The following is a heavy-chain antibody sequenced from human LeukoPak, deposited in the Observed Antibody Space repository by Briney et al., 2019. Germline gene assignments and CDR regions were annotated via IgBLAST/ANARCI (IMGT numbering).Heavy chain of an antibody. V-gene: IGHV3-7*05. J-gene: IGHJ4*02. CDR3: TRSISD. CDR1: GFSLSNHW. Sequence: PGGSLRPSCAASGFSLSNHWMDWVRQAPGKGLEWVANINQDGSERYFGDAVKGRFTISRDNAKNSLFLQMDSLTDDDTAIYYCTRSISDWGQGTLVTVSS. CDR2: INQDGSER.